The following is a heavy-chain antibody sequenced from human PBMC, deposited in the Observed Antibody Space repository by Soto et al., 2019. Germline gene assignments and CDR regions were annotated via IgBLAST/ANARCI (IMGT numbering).Heavy chain of an antibody. CDR1: GGSISSGDYY. J-gene: IGHJ4*02. CDR3: ARGRTTVIGGGLAY. V-gene: IGHV4-31*03. D-gene: IGHD4-4*01. Sequence: QVQLQESGPGLVKPSQTLSLTCTVSGGSISSGDYYWSWIRQHPGKGLEWIGYIYYSGSTYYNPSLQSRVTISVDTSKSQFSLKLSSVTAADTAVYYCARGRTTVIGGGLAYWGQGTLVTVSS. CDR2: IYYSGST.